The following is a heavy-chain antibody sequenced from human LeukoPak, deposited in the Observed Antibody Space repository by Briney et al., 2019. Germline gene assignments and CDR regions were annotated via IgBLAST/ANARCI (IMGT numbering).Heavy chain of an antibody. J-gene: IGHJ4*02. Sequence: GGSLRLSCAASGFTFSDYYMSWIRQAPGKGLEWVSYISSSGSTIYYADSVKGRFTISRDNAKSSLYLQMNSLRAEDTAVYYCARDVVAMYYFDYWGQGTLVTVSS. D-gene: IGHD2-15*01. CDR3: ARDVVAMYYFDY. CDR2: ISSSGSTI. CDR1: GFTFSDYY. V-gene: IGHV3-11*04.